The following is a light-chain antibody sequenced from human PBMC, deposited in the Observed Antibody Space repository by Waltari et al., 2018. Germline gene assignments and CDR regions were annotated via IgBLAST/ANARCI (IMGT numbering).Light chain of an antibody. CDR2: DAS. CDR1: QIVDNY. J-gene: IGKJ4*01. Sequence: EIVLTQSPGTVSLSPGERATLSCRASQIVDNYVAWYQQRPGQTPKLLIYDASNRATGVPARFSGSGSGTDFTLTISGLEPEDFAVYYCQQRSSLLPVTFGGGTKVEIK. CDR3: QQRSSLLPVT. V-gene: IGKV3-11*01.